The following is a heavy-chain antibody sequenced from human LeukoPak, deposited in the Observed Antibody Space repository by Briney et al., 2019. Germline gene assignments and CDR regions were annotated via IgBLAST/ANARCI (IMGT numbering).Heavy chain of an antibody. Sequence: SQTLSLTCAISGDSVSSNSAVWIWIRQSPSRGLEWLGRTYYRSKWFTDYAVSVQSRIAINPHTSKNQFSLQLRSVTPDDTAVYFCAREGDISAVGIGAWIDPWGQGTLVIVSS. D-gene: IGHD3-16*01. CDR1: GDSVSSNSAV. V-gene: IGHV6-1*01. CDR2: TYYRSKWFT. CDR3: AREGDISAVGIGAWIDP. J-gene: IGHJ5*02.